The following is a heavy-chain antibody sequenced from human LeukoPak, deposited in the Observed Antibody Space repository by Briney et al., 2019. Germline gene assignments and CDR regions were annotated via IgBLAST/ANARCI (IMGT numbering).Heavy chain of an antibody. V-gene: IGHV3-23*01. CDR3: AKVSSSSPYFDY. J-gene: IGHJ4*02. CDR2: ISGSGGST. CDR1: GFTFSSYA. D-gene: IGHD6-6*01. Sequence: GGSLRLSCAASGFTFSSYAMSWVRQAPGKGLEWVSAISGSGGSTYYADSVKGRFTISRNNSKNTLYLQMNSLRAEDTAVYYCAKVSSSSPYFDYWGQGTLVTVSS.